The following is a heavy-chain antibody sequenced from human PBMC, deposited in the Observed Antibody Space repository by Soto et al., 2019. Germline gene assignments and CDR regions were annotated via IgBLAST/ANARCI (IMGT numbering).Heavy chain of an antibody. V-gene: IGHV4-31*03. J-gene: IGHJ6*01. CDR2: IFYSGTT. CDR3: ASPGGHFPDYCEV. CDR1: GVSINTAGYY. Sequence: SETLSLTCTFSGVSINTAGYYWNWGRHSPGKGLEWIGYIFYSGTTYYNPSLESRLTMSMDKSKNHFSLRLSSVTAADTPVYSCASPGGHFPDYCEVRG. D-gene: IGHD2-21*02.